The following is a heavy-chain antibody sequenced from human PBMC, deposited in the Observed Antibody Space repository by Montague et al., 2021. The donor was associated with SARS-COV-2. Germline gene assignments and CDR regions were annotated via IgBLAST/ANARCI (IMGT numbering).Heavy chain of an antibody. CDR3: ARLKRYFDSSGSPSAFDF. CDR2: LDYTWFT. V-gene: IGHV4-39*02. CDR1: GGTNTKNIYY. Sequence: SETLSLTCTVSGGTNTKNIYYLAWICQPPGKGLEWLGCLDYTWFTYYNPSPRSRGTISVVTSKNHFTLKLSSVTAAETAVYYCARLKRYFDSSGSPSAFDFW. J-gene: IGHJ3*01. D-gene: IGHD3-22*01.